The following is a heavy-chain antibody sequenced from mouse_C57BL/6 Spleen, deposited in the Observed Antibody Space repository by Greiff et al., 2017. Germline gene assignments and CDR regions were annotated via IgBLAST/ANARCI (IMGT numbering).Heavy chain of an antibody. Sequence: QVQLQQPGAELVRPGSSVKLSCKASGYTFTSYWMEWVKQRPGQGLEWIGNIYPSDSETHYNQKFKGKATLTVDKSSSTAYMQLSSLTSEDSAVYYCARRSGNSSGYDYWGQGTTLTVSS. J-gene: IGHJ2*01. CDR1: GYTFTSYW. CDR2: IYPSDSET. D-gene: IGHD3-2*02. V-gene: IGHV1-61*01. CDR3: ARRSGNSSGYDY.